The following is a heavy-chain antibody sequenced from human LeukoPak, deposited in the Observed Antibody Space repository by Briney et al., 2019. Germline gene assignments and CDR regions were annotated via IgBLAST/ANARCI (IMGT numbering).Heavy chain of an antibody. CDR1: GYTFTGYY. V-gene: IGHV1-2*02. J-gene: IGHJ5*02. CDR3: ARGAYCSSTSCYMAWGIAEHPNWFDP. CDR2: INPNSGGT. Sequence: GASVKVSCKASGYTFTGYYMHWVRQAPGQGLEWMGWINPNSGGTNYAQKFQGRVTMTRDTSISTAYMELSRLRSDDTAVYYCARGAYCSSTSCYMAWGIAEHPNWFDPWGQGTLVTVSS. D-gene: IGHD2-2*02.